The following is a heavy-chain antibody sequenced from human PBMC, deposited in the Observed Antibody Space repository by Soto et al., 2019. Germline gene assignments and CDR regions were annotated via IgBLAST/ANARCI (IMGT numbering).Heavy chain of an antibody. J-gene: IGHJ4*02. V-gene: IGHV3-23*01. CDR2: VTGSGGST. D-gene: IGHD1-26*01. CDR3: TKRGGGSYYDN. CDR1: GFNFSSYA. Sequence: VQLLESGGGLVQPGGSLRLSCAASGFNFSSYAMTWVRQAPGKGLEWVSAVTGSGGSTYYADSVRGRFIISRDNPKNMLYLQMNRLRAEDTAVYYCTKRGGGSYYDNWGQGTLVTVSS.